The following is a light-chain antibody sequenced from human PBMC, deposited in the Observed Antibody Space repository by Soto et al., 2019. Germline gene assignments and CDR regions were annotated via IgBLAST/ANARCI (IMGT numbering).Light chain of an antibody. CDR2: TAS. J-gene: IGKJ1*01. CDR1: QGISRW. Sequence: DIPMTQSPSSVSASVGDRVTITCRASQGISRWVAWYQQKPGKAPKLLIYTASSLQSGVPSRFSSSRSGTHFTLTITNLQPEYFAPYYCQQSNSFPWTFGQGTKVEIK. CDR3: QQSNSFPWT. V-gene: IGKV1-12*01.